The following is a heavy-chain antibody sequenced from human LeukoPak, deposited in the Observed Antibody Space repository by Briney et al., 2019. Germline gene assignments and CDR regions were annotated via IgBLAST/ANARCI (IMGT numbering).Heavy chain of an antibody. D-gene: IGHD5-24*01. V-gene: IGHV3-21*01. J-gene: IGHJ4*02. CDR2: ISSSSSYI. CDR1: GFTFSSYS. Sequence: GGSLRLSCAASGFTFSSYSMNWVRQAPGKGLEWVSSISSSSSYIYYADSVKGRFTISRDNAKNSLYLQMNSLRAEDTAVYYCARASNGGDGYNYGDLPFDYWGQGTLVTVSS. CDR3: ARASNGGDGYNYGDLPFDY.